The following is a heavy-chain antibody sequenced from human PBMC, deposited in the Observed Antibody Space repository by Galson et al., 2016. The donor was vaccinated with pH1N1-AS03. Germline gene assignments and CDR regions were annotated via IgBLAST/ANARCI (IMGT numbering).Heavy chain of an antibody. CDR2: IKTDGGDK. D-gene: IGHD6-13*01. CDR3: ARESWSVEY. J-gene: IGHJ4*02. CDR1: GFTFSSSN. Sequence: SLRLSCAASGFTFSSSNMTWVRQAPGKGLEWVANIKTDGGDKNYVDSVKGRFIISRDNAKHSLYLQMNSLRAEDTAVYYCARESWSVEYWGQGTLVIVSS. V-gene: IGHV3-7*03.